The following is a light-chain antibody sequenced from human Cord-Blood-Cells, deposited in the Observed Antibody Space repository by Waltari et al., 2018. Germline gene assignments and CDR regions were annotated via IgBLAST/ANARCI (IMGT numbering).Light chain of an antibody. CDR3: QQFNSYPYT. Sequence: AIQLTKSPSSLSASVGDRVTITCRASQGIISALAWYQQKTGNAPKLLIYDASSWESGVPSRFSGSGSGTDFTLTISSLQPEDFATYYCQQFNSYPYTFGQGTKLEIK. CDR2: DAS. J-gene: IGKJ2*01. CDR1: QGIISA. V-gene: IGKV1-13*02.